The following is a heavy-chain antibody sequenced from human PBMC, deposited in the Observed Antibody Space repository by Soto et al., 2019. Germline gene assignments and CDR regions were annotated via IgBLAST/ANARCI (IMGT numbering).Heavy chain of an antibody. CDR3: AREGALKPFSS. CDR2: IWFDGSNK. V-gene: IGHV3-33*01. CDR1: GFTFSSYA. J-gene: IGHJ5*02. Sequence: PGGSLRLSCAASGFTFSSYAIHWVRQAPGKGLEWVAIIWFDGSNKYYADSVKGRFSISRDNAKNSVYLQMDSLRVEDTAVYYCAREGALKPFSSWGQGALVTVSS.